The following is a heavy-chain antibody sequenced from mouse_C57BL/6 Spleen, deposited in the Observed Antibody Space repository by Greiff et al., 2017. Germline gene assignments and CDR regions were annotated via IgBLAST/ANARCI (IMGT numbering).Heavy chain of an antibody. CDR3: ARGYYYGSSYCAMDY. Sequence: QVQLKQPGAELVRPGTSVKLSCKASGYTFTSYWMHWVKQRPGQGLEWIGVIDPSDSYTNYNQKFKGKATLTVDTSSSTAYMQLSSLTSEDSAVYYCARGYYYGSSYCAMDYWGQGTSVTVSS. D-gene: IGHD1-1*01. CDR2: IDPSDSYT. V-gene: IGHV1-59*01. J-gene: IGHJ4*01. CDR1: GYTFTSYW.